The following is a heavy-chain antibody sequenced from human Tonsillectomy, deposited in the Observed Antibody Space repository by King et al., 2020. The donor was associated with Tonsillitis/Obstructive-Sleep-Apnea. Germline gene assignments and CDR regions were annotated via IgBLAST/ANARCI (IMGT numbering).Heavy chain of an antibody. CDR3: ARAAGPLRLNSYMDV. J-gene: IGHJ6*03. CDR2: IIPLFGSS. Sequence: QVQLVESGAEVRKAGSSVKVSCTAPGDVFKQNAITWVRQAPGQGLEWMGGIIPLFGSSNYAQQFQGRISITADDFTSTVYMDLTSLRSEDTAVYYCARAAGPLRLNSYMDVWGKGTTVTVSS. CDR1: GDVFKQNA. V-gene: IGHV1-69*01. D-gene: IGHD3-10*01.